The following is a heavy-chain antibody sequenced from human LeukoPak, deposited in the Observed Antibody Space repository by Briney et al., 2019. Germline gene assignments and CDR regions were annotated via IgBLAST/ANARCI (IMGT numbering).Heavy chain of an antibody. CDR1: GYSLTNYY. CDR3: ARGAPTTRIGAGRFDY. J-gene: IGHJ4*02. V-gene: IGHV1-46*01. Sequence: AAVQVSCTAFGYSLTNYYVHWVRQAPGQGLEWMGEINPSGGSTSYAQKFQGRITVTRDTYTNTVYMDLSSLRSEDTATYYCARGAPTTRIGAGRFDYWGQGSLLTVAS. D-gene: IGHD5-12*01. CDR2: INPSGGST.